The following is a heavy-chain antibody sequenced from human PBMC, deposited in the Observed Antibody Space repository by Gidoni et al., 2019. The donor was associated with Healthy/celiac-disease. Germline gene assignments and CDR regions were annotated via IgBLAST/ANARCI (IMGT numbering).Heavy chain of an antibody. CDR2: IYTSGST. CDR3: ARCSVGATMVDYYYYYMDV. CDR1: GGPISSYN. J-gene: IGHJ6*03. Sequence: QVQLQESGPGLVKPSETLSLTCTVSGGPISSYNWSWIRQPAGKGLEWIGRIYTSGSTNYNPSLMRSFTMSVDRSKNPFSLKLSSVTAAVTAVYYCARCSVGATMVDYYYYYMDVWGKGTTVTVSS. V-gene: IGHV4-4*07. D-gene: IGHD5-12*01.